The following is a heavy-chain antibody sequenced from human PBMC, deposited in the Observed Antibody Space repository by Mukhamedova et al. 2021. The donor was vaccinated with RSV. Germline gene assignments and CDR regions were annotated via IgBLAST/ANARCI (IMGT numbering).Heavy chain of an antibody. D-gene: IGHD1-14*01. CDR2: IYHSGST. CDR3: ARDLGLEPHWFDP. J-gene: IGHJ5*02. Sequence: GLEWIGSIYHSGSTYYNPSLKSRVTISVDTSKNQFSQKLSSVTAADTAVYYCARDLGLEPHWFDPWGQGTLVTVSS. V-gene: IGHV4-38-2*02.